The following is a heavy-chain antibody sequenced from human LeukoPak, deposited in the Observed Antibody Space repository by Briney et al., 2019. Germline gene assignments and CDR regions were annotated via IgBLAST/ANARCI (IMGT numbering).Heavy chain of an antibody. V-gene: IGHV4-34*01. J-gene: IGHJ4*02. CDR1: GGSFSGYY. Sequence: TSETLSLTCAVYGGSFSGYYWSWIRQPPGKGLEWIGEINHSGSTNYNPSLKSRVTISVDTSKNQFSLKLSSVTAADTAVYYCARRLRTPGYSSSFSYWGQGTLVTVSS. D-gene: IGHD6-19*01. CDR2: INHSGST. CDR3: ARRLRTPGYSSSFSY.